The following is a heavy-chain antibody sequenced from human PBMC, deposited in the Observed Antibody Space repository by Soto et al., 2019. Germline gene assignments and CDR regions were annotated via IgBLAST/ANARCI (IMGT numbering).Heavy chain of an antibody. Sequence: GASVKVSCKASGYTFTSYDINWVRQATGQGPEWMGWMNPNSGNTGYAQKFQGRVTMTRNTSISTAYMELSSLRSEDTAVYYCARAKNYDILNLFDYWGQGTLVTVSS. J-gene: IGHJ4*02. D-gene: IGHD3-9*01. CDR2: MNPNSGNT. V-gene: IGHV1-8*01. CDR3: ARAKNYDILNLFDY. CDR1: GYTFTSYD.